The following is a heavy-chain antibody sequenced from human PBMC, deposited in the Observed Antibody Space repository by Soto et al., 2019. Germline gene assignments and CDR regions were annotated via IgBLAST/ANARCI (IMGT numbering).Heavy chain of an antibody. CDR1: GGSISSGGSS. Sequence: SETLSLTCAVSGGSISSGGSSWSWIRQPPGKGLEWIGYIYHSGSTYYNPSLKSRVTISVDRSKNQFSLKLSSVTAADTAVYYCARASYYYGSGTATITDYWGQGTLVTVSS. CDR3: ARASYYYGSGTATITDY. V-gene: IGHV4-30-2*01. CDR2: IYHSGST. J-gene: IGHJ4*02. D-gene: IGHD3-10*01.